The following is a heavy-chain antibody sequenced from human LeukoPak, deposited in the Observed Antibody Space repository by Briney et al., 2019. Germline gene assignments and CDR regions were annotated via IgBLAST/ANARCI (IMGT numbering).Heavy chain of an antibody. CDR3: AKLIPLDY. Sequence: PGGSLRPSCAASGLTISSYAGSWVRQAPGKGLEWVSAISGSGGSTYYADSVKGRFTISRDNSKNTLYLQGLSLRAEDTAVYYCAKLIPLDYWGQGTMVTVSS. CDR1: GLTISSYA. V-gene: IGHV3-23*01. J-gene: IGHJ4*02. CDR2: ISGSGGST.